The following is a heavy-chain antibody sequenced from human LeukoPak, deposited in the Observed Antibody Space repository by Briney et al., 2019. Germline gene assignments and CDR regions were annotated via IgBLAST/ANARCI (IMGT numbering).Heavy chain of an antibody. D-gene: IGHD7-27*01. CDR2: IYHSGST. CDR1: GYSISSGYY. CDR3: ARMSNWLPDY. Sequence: SETLSPTCAVSGYSISSGYYWGWIRQPPGKGLEWIGSIYHSGSTYYNPSLKSRVTISVDTSKNQFSLKLSSVTAADTAVYYCARMSNWLPDYWGQGSLVTVSS. V-gene: IGHV4-38-2*01. J-gene: IGHJ4*02.